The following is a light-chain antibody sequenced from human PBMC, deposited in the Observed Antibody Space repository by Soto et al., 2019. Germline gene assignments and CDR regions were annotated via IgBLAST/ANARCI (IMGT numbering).Light chain of an antibody. CDR2: ASS. J-gene: IGKJ4*01. CDR1: ENIFKF. Sequence: DILLIQSPATLSASVGDRITITCRASENIFKFLAWYQQRSGSAPNLLIYASSDLERGVPSRFSGRGSGTEFTLTIDNLQHNDSATYFCQHYHSQSITFGGGTQVDVK. V-gene: IGKV1-5*01. CDR3: QHYHSQSIT.